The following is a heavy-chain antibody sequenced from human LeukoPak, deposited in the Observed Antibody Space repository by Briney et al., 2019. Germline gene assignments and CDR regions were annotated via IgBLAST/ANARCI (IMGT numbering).Heavy chain of an antibody. D-gene: IGHD3-10*01. Sequence: TSVKVSCKASGFTFTSSVVLWVRQARGQRLEWIGWIVVGSGNTNYAQKFQERVTITRDMSTSTAYMELSSLRFEDTAVYYCAADRAGSYLRFVYWGQGTPVTVSS. CDR1: GFTFTSSV. V-gene: IGHV1-58*01. CDR2: IVVGSGNT. CDR3: AADRAGSYLRFVY. J-gene: IGHJ4*02.